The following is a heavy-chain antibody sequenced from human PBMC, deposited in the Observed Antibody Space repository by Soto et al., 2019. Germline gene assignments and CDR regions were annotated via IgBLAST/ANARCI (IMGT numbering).Heavy chain of an antibody. Sequence: QVQLWGFGGAWVRLGGSLRLSCPAFGFTFSIYARHWVRQAPGKGLEWVAVISYDESNKYYADSVKGRFTISRDNSKNTLYLQMNSLRAEDTAVYYCARDRYETTVKGGLHYWGRGTLVTVSS. D-gene: IGHD4-4*01. V-gene: IGHV3-30*03. J-gene: IGHJ4*02. CDR2: ISYDESNK. CDR1: GFTFSIYA. CDR3: ARDRYETTVKGGLHY.